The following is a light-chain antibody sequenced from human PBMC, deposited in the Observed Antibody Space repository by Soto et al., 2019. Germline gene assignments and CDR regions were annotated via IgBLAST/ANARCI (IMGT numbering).Light chain of an antibody. CDR3: QQYGSSAPIT. V-gene: IGKV3-20*01. CDR1: QSVISSY. J-gene: IGKJ5*01. CDR2: GAS. Sequence: EIVLTQSPGTLSLSPGERGTLSCRASQSVISSYLAWYRQKPGQAPRLLIYGASTRATGIPDRFSGSGSETDFTLTISSLEPEDFALYYCQQYGSSAPITFGQGTRLEIK.